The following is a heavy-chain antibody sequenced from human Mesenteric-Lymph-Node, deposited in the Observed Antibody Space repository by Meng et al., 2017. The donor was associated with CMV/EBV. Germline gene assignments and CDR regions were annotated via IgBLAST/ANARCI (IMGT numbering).Heavy chain of an antibody. J-gene: IGHJ4*02. CDR1: GFSFDNYA. CDR3: AKDRAVVGPVVGYFDS. Sequence: GGSLRLSCAASGFSFDNYAMNWVRQAPGKGLEWVSVISVNGETTFYAESVKGRFIISRDNSKNTLYLQMDSLGVEDTAVYYCAKDRAVVGPVVGYFDSWGQGSLVTVSS. V-gene: IGHV3-23*01. CDR2: ISVNGETT. D-gene: IGHD6-13*01.